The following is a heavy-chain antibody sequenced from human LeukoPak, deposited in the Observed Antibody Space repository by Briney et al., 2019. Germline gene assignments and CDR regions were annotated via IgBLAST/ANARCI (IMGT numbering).Heavy chain of an antibody. Sequence: GGSLRLSCAASGFTFSSYEMNWVRQAPGKGLEWVSYISSSGSTIYYADSVKGRFTISRDNAKNSLYLQMNSLRADDTAVYYCARALATTMAPGGGQGTLVTVSS. CDR3: ARALATTMAPG. V-gene: IGHV3-48*03. CDR1: GFTFSSYE. D-gene: IGHD5-18*01. J-gene: IGHJ4*02. CDR2: ISSSGSTI.